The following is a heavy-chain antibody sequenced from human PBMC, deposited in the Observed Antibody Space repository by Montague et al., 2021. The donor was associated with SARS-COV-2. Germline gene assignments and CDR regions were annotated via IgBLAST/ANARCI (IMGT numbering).Heavy chain of an antibody. V-gene: IGHV3-7*01. D-gene: IGHD3-9*01. J-gene: IGHJ4*02. CDR3: ARDWGSGDVLRYFDWFTLKAIDY. CDR2: IKQDGSEK. Sequence: SLRLSCAASGFTFSSYWMSWVRQAPGKGLEWVANIKQDGSEKYYLDSVKGRFTISRDNAKNSLYLQMNSLRAEDTAVYYCARDWGSGDVLRYFDWFTLKAIDYWGQGTRVTVSS. CDR1: GFTFSSYW.